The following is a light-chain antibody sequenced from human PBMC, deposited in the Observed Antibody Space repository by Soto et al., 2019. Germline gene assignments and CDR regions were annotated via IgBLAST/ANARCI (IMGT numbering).Light chain of an antibody. CDR1: RSNIGAGYD. J-gene: IGLJ1*01. CDR2: GNS. Sequence: QSVLTQPPSVSGAPGQRVTISCTGSRSNIGAGYDVHWYQQLPGTAPKLLIYGNSNRPSGVPDRFSGSKSGTSASLAITGLQAEDEADYYCQSYDSSLSGPYYVFGTGTQLTVL. CDR3: QSYDSSLSGPYYV. V-gene: IGLV1-40*01.